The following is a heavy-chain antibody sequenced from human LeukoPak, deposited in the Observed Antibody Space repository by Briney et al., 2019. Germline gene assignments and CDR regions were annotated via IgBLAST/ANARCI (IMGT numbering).Heavy chain of an antibody. CDR1: GFTFSSYE. CDR2: ISSSGSTI. CDR3: ARGRRAAALGY. Sequence: GGSLRLSCAASGFTFSSYEMNWVRQAPGKGLEWVSYISSSGSTIYYADSVKGRFTISRDNAKNSLYLQMNSLRAEDTAVYYCARGRRAAALGYWGQGTLVTVSS. V-gene: IGHV3-48*03. D-gene: IGHD6-13*01. J-gene: IGHJ4*02.